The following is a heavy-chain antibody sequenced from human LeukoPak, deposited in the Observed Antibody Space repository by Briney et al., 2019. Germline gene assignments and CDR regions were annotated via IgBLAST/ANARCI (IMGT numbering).Heavy chain of an antibody. J-gene: IGHJ4*02. D-gene: IGHD3-10*01. CDR3: VRLASGRALIYFEF. V-gene: IGHV5-51*01. Sequence: GESLKISCKGSGYXFTSHWIGWVRQMPGKGLEWMGIIYPGDSDTRYSPSFRGQVTISADKSISTAYLQWSSLKASDTAMYYCVRLASGRALIYFEFWGQGTLVTVSS. CDR1: GYXFTSHW. CDR2: IYPGDSDT.